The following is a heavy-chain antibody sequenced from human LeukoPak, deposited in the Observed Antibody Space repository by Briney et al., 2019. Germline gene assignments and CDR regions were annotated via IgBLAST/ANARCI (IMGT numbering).Heavy chain of an antibody. J-gene: IGHJ4*02. Sequence: SETLSLTCTVSGVSINSYFWRWIRQPPGKGLEWMGYVYYNGITNYNPSLKSRVSISLDTSKNPFSLRLNSVTAAETAVYYCASQLGGTTFHWGQGILVTVSS. V-gene: IGHV4-59*01. CDR3: ASQLGGTTFH. CDR2: VYYNGIT. D-gene: IGHD1/OR15-1a*01. CDR1: GVSINSYF.